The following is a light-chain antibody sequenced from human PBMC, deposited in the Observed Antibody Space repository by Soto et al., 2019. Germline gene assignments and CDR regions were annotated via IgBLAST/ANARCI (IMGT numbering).Light chain of an antibody. CDR3: QQYGNSRGT. J-gene: IGKJ1*01. CDR2: GAS. V-gene: IGKV1-39*01. CDR1: QTIATY. Sequence: DIQMTQSPSSLSASVGGSVTITCRASQTIATYLNWYQQKPGNAPKLLIYGASSLQSGVPSRFRGSGSGTDFTLTISGLEPEDSAVYYCQQYGNSRGTFGQGTKVEIK.